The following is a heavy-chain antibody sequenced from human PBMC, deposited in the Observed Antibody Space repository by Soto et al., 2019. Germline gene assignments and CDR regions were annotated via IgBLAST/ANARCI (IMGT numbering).Heavy chain of an antibody. CDR1: GFTFSSFW. D-gene: IGHD6-13*01. V-gene: IGHV3-74*01. J-gene: IGHJ4*02. CDR3: ERIPPGWGGGQLVLDY. Sequence: EVQLVESGGGLVQPGGSLRLSCAASGFTFSSFWMHWVRQAPGKGLVWVSRINSDGSIITYADSVKGRFTISRDNAKNPLYLQMNRLRAEDTAVYYRERIPPGWGGGQLVLDYWGQGTLVTVSS. CDR2: INSDGSII.